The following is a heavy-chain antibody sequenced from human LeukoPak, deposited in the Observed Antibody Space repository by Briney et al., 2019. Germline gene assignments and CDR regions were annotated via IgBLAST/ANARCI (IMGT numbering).Heavy chain of an antibody. CDR1: GFTFSSYE. CDR3: AKGFLEWLYYFDY. CDR2: ISGSGGST. V-gene: IGHV3-23*01. Sequence: GGSLRLSCAASGFTFSSYEMNWVRQAPGKGLEWVSAISGSGGSTYYADSVKGRFTISRDNSKNTLYLQMNSLRAEDTAVYYCAKGFLEWLYYFDYWGQGTLVTVSS. J-gene: IGHJ4*02. D-gene: IGHD3-3*01.